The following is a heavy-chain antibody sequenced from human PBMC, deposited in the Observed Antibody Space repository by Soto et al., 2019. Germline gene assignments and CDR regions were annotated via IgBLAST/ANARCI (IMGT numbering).Heavy chain of an antibody. J-gene: IGHJ4*02. CDR1: GYTFTSYY. V-gene: IGHV1-46*01. CDR3: TTESGGQLSRPIYCSGGSCYSDY. Sequence: ASVNVSCKAFGYTFTSYYRDWLRKATGQGLEWMGIINPSGGSTSYAQKFQGSATMTRDTCTSTVYMELSSLRSEDTAVYYCTTESGGQLSRPIYCSGGSCYSDYWGQGTLVTVSS. CDR2: INPSGGST. D-gene: IGHD2-15*01.